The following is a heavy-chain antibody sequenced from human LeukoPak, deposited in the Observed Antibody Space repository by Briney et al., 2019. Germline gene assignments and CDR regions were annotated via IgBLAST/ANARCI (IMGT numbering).Heavy chain of an antibody. D-gene: IGHD1-1*01. V-gene: IGHV1-2*02. Sequence: GASVKVSCKASGYTFTGYYMHWMRQAPGQGLEWMGWINPNSGGTNYAQKFQGRVTMIRDTSISTAYMELSRLRSDDTAVYYCARDQLEREDYYYYYMDVWGKGTTVTVSS. CDR3: ARDQLEREDYYYYYMDV. CDR1: GYTFTGYY. CDR2: INPNSGGT. J-gene: IGHJ6*03.